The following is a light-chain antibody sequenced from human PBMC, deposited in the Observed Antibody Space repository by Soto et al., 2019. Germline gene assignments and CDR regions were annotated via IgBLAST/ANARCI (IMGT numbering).Light chain of an antibody. Sequence: EIVLSQSTSTLSLSPGERSTLSCMASQSVSSSSLAWYLQKPGQAPRLLIYDTSSRATGIPDRFSGSGSGTDFTLTICRLEPEDFAVYYCQQDVSSPLTFGGGTKV. CDR3: QQDVSSPLT. CDR2: DTS. CDR1: QSVSSSS. V-gene: IGKV3-20*01. J-gene: IGKJ4*01.